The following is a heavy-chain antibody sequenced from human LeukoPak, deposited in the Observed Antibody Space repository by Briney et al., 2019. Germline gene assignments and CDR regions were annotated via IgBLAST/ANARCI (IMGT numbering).Heavy chain of an antibody. CDR3: AKDYSSGWYGYCMDV. CDR2: ISSSSSYI. CDR1: GFTFSSYS. V-gene: IGHV3-21*01. Sequence: PGGSLRLSCAASGFTFSSYSMNWVRQAPGKGLEWVSSISSSSSYIYYADSVKGRFTISRDNSKNTLYLQMNSLRAEDTAVYYCAKDYSSGWYGYCMDVWAKGPRSPSP. J-gene: IGHJ6*03. D-gene: IGHD6-19*01.